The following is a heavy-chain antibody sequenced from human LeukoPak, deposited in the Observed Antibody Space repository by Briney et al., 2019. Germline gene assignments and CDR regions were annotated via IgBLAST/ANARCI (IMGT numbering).Heavy chain of an antibody. Sequence: SETLSLTCAVYGGSFSGYYWSWIRQPPGKGLEWIGEINHSGSTNYNPSLKSRVTISVDTSKNQFSLKLSSVTAADTAVYYCARGPGVTTIFGVVRKGNWFDPWGQGTLVTVSS. CDR1: GGSFSGYY. V-gene: IGHV4-34*01. J-gene: IGHJ5*02. CDR2: INHSGST. D-gene: IGHD3-3*01. CDR3: ARGPGVTTIFGVVRKGNWFDP.